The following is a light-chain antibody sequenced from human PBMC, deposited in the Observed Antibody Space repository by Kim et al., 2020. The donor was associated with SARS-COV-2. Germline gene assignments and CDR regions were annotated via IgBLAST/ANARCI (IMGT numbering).Light chain of an antibody. CDR3: QQYGSSPLT. CDR1: QSVSSSY. V-gene: IGKV3-20*01. Sequence: CPGERVTLSCRASQSVSSSYLAWYQQKPGQAPRLLIYGASSRATGIPDRFSGSGSGTDFTLTISRLEPEDFAVYYCQQYGSSPLTFGGGTKVDIK. CDR2: GAS. J-gene: IGKJ4*01.